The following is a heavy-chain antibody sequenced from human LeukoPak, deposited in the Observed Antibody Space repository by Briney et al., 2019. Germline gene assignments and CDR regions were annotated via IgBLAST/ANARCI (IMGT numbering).Heavy chain of an antibody. CDR1: GFSFEDYD. D-gene: IGHD6-19*01. J-gene: IGHJ4*02. CDR2: INWNSGNI. V-gene: IGHV3-9*01. Sequence: GGSLRLSCVASGFSFEDYDMHWVRQAPGKGLEWVSGINWNSGNIGYADSVKGRFTIPRDNAKNSLYLQMNSLRAEDTALYYCANGRVVAGPFDYWGQGIMVTVS. CDR3: ANGRVVAGPFDY.